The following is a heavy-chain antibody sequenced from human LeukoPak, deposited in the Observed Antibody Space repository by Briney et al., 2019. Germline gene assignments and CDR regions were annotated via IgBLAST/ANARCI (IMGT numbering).Heavy chain of an antibody. V-gene: IGHV1-2*02. CDR3: AREMATISHFDN. Sequence: SVTVSCKASGCSFTVYYIHWVRQAPGQGLEGMGWINPNSGYTNYAQRFQGRVTLTRDTSMSTAYMELSTLRSDDTAVYYCAREMATISHFDNWGQGTLVTVSS. CDR2: INPNSGYT. J-gene: IGHJ4*02. CDR1: GCSFTVYY. D-gene: IGHD5-24*01.